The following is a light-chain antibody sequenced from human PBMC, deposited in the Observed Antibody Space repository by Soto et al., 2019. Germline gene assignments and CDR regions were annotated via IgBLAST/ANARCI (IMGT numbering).Light chain of an antibody. CDR2: DAY. V-gene: IGKV3-11*01. J-gene: IGKJ5*01. CDR1: QNINTN. CDR3: QQRHMWPIT. Sequence: EIEMTQSPATLSLSPGERATLSCRASQNINTNLAWYQQSPGRAPRLLIYDAYNRATGIPPRFSGSGSGTDFTLTISSLEPEDSAVYYCQQRHMWPITFGQGTRLEIK.